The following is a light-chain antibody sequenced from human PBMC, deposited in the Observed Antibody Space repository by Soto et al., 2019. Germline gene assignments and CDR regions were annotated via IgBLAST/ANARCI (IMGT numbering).Light chain of an antibody. V-gene: IGLV1-40*01. CDR3: QSYDSSLSV. J-gene: IGLJ1*01. CDR2: GNS. CDR1: SSNIGAGYD. Sequence: QSVLTQPPSVSGAPGQRVTISCTGSSSNIGAGYDVHWYQQLPGTAPKLLIYGNSNRPSGVPDRFSGSKSGTSASLAITGLQAEDEADYYCQSYDSSLSVLGNGTKVTVL.